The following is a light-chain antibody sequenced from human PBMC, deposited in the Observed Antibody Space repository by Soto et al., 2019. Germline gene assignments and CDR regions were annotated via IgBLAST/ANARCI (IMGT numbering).Light chain of an antibody. Sequence: EVVLTQSTATLSLSPGERAALSCRASQSVRTYLAWYQVKPGQAPRLLIYDASRRASGVPARFSGSGSGTDFTLTISSLEPEDFALYYCQQSNTWPPINFGQGKRRAIK. CDR1: QSVRTY. CDR2: DAS. V-gene: IGKV3-11*01. J-gene: IGKJ5*01. CDR3: QQSNTWPPIN.